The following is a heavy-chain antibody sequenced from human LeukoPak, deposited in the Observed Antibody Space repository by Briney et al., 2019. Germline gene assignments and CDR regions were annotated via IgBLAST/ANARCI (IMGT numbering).Heavy chain of an antibody. J-gene: IGHJ4*02. Sequence: PGGSLRLSXAASGFTLRSYWMSWVRQVPGKGLEWVANINQDGSAKYYVDSVKGRFTISRDNAKNSLCLQMNSLRAEDTAVYYCARDAPGLGINYWGQGTLVTVSS. CDR2: INQDGSAK. D-gene: IGHD7-27*01. CDR1: GFTLRSYW. CDR3: ARDAPGLGINY. V-gene: IGHV3-7*01.